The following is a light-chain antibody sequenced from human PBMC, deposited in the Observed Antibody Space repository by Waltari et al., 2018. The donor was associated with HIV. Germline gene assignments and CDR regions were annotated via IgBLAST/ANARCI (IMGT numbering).Light chain of an antibody. CDR2: EDD. CDR1: SGHIGSYF. CDR3: QSYYLTNVV. Sequence: NFMLTQPHSVSESPGKTVTISCTRISGHIGSYFVSLYPRRPGSAPTTLIYEDDKRPSGVPDRFSGSIDSSSNSASLTISGLKTEDEADYDCQSYYLTNVVFGGGTKLTVL. V-gene: IGLV6-57*04. J-gene: IGLJ2*01.